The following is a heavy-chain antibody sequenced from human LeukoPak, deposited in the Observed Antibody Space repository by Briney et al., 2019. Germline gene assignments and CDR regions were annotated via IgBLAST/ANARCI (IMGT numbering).Heavy chain of an antibody. CDR2: INPNSGGT. CDR3: AKDRHPCSSNNCRYYFDY. CDR1: GYTFTVYY. V-gene: IGHV1-2*02. Sequence: GASVKVSCKASGYTFTVYYMHWVRQAPGQGLEWMGWINPNSGGTNYAQKFQGRVTMTRDTFISTAYMELSRLRSDDTAVYYCAKDRHPCSSNNCRYYFDYWGQGTLVTVSS. D-gene: IGHD2-2*01. J-gene: IGHJ4*02.